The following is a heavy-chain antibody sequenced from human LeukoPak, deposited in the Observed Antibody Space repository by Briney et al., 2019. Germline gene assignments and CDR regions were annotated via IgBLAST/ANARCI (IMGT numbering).Heavy chain of an antibody. Sequence: SETPSLTCTVSGGSISSSDYYWGWIRQPPGRGLEWIGSIYYTGSTYYNPSLKSRVIISVDTSKTQFSLKLSSVAAADTAVYYCARDRVSGTREADYWGQGILVTVSS. CDR1: GGSISSSDYY. CDR3: ARDRVSGTREADY. D-gene: IGHD6-19*01. J-gene: IGHJ4*02. V-gene: IGHV4-39*07. CDR2: IYYTGST.